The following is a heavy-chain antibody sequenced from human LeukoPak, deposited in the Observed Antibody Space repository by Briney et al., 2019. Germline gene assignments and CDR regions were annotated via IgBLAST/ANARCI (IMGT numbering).Heavy chain of an antibody. J-gene: IGHJ5*02. CDR3: ARVTGGSQRFDP. V-gene: IGHV4-39*07. Sequence: PSETLSLTCTVSGGSIRSSYYYWGWIRQPPGKGLEWIGSIYDSGSTYYNPSLKSRVTISVDTSKTQFSLKLSSVTAADTAVYYCARVTGGSQRFDPWGQGTLVTVSS. D-gene: IGHD2-15*01. CDR2: IYDSGST. CDR1: GGSIRSSYYY.